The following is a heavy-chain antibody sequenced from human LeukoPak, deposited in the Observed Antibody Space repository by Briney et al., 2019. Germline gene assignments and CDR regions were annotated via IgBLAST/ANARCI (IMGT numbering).Heavy chain of an antibody. CDR2: INPNSGGT. J-gene: IGHJ4*02. D-gene: IGHD3-3*01. CDR1: GYTFTGYY. CDR3: ARDSLTIFGVVFSLYYFDY. V-gene: IGHV1-2*02. Sequence: ASVKVSCKASGYTFTGYYMHWVRQAPGQGLEWMGWINPNSGGTNYAQKFQGRVTMTRDTSISTAYMELSRLRSDDTAVYYCARDSLTIFGVVFSLYYFDYWGQGTLVTVCS.